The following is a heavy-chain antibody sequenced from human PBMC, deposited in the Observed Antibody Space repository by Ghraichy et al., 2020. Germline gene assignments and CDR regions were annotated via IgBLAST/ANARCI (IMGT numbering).Heavy chain of an antibody. CDR1: GGFITDYY. J-gene: IGHJ4*02. CDR3: ARGERFGLDY. CDR2: IHYTGDT. Sequence: SETLSLTCTVSGGFITDYYWNWIRQPPGKGLEWIGYIHYTGDTNYNPSLKGRATMSLDTSKNQLSLKLSSVTAADTAVYFCARGERFGLDYWGQGTLVTVSS. V-gene: IGHV4-59*01. D-gene: IGHD3-16*01.